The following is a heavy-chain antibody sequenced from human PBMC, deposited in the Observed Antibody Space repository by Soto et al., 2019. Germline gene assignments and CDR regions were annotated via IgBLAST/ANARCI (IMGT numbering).Heavy chain of an antibody. V-gene: IGHV5-51*01. Sequence: GESLKISCKGSGYTFNTYWIGWVRQMPGKGLEWMGIIYPGDSDTRYSPSFQGQVIISADKYVTTAFLQWSSLKASDSGIYYCVRGYSFCFKAFDVWGRGTMVTVSS. J-gene: IGHJ3*01. CDR3: VRGYSFCFKAFDV. CDR1: GYTFNTYW. D-gene: IGHD5-12*01. CDR2: IYPGDSDT.